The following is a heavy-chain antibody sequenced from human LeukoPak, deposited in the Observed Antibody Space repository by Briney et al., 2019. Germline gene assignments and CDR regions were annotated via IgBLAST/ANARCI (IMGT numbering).Heavy chain of an antibody. Sequence: ASVKVSCKASGYTFTSYAMNWVRQAPGQGLEWMGWINTNTGNPTYAQGFTGRFVFSLDTSVSTAYLQISSLKAEDTAVYYCARDPRYCGGGSCYPGYYYGMDVWGQGTTVTVSS. D-gene: IGHD2-15*01. CDR3: ARDPRYCGGGSCYPGYYYGMDV. V-gene: IGHV7-4-1*02. CDR1: GYTFTSYA. J-gene: IGHJ6*02. CDR2: INTNTGNP.